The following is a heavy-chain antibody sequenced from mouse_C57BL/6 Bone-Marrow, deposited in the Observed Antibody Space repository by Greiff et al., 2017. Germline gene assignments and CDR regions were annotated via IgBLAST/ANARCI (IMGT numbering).Heavy chain of an antibody. J-gene: IGHJ2*01. CDR1: GFNIKDDY. CDR3: TTWRGDYFDY. Sequence: EVKLMESGAELVRPGASVTLSCTASGFNIKDDYMHWVKQRPEQGLEWIGWIDPENGDTEYASQFQGKATITADTSSNTAYLQLSSLTSEDTAGYYCTTWRGDYFDYWGQGTTLTVSS. CDR2: IDPENGDT. V-gene: IGHV14-4*01.